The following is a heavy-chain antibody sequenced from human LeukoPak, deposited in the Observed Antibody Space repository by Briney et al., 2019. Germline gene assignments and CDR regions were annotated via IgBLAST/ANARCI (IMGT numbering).Heavy chain of an antibody. CDR3: ARVHDYGDYVSPYDAFDI. J-gene: IGHJ3*02. V-gene: IGHV1-69*05. D-gene: IGHD4-17*01. CDR1: GGTFSSYA. CDR2: IIPIFGTA. Sequence: ASVKVSCKASGGTFSSYAISWVRQAPGQGLEWMGRIIPIFGTANYAQKFQGRVTITTDESTSTAYMELSSLRSEDTAVYYCARVHDYGDYVSPYDAFDIWGQGTMVTVSS.